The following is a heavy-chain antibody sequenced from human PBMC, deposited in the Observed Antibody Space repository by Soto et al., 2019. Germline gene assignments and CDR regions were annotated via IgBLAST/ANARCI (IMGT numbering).Heavy chain of an antibody. Sequence: VQLVESGGSLVKPGGSLRLSCAASGFSFSSDNMHWVRQAPGKGLEWVSSVGSTASYVVYADSVKGRFTISRDNANSSLYLQINSLRAEDTAVYYCVHSHYGSGSFDYWGQGTLVTVSS. CDR2: VGSTASYV. V-gene: IGHV3-21*01. CDR1: GFSFSSDN. D-gene: IGHD3-10*01. J-gene: IGHJ4*02. CDR3: VHSHYGSGSFDY.